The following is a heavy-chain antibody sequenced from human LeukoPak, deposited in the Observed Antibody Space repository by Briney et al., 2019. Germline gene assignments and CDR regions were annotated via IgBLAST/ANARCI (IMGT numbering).Heavy chain of an antibody. CDR1: GFTFSSAA. CDR2: ISGSGGGT. J-gene: IGHJ3*02. CDR3: AKRGSGSYDAFDI. V-gene: IGHV3-23*01. D-gene: IGHD3-10*01. Sequence: PGGSLRLSCAASGFTFSSAAMSWVRQAPGKGLEWVSSISGSGGGTYYADSVKGRFTISRDNSKNTLYLQMNSLKAEDTAVYYCAKRGSGSYDAFDIWGQGTMVTVSS.